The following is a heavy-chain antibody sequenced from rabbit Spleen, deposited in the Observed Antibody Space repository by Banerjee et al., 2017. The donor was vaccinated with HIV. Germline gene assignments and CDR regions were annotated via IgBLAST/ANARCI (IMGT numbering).Heavy chain of an antibody. CDR2: IDPLFDNT. D-gene: IGHD7-1*01. CDR3: VRDQAGYAGYGPYYFYL. J-gene: IGHJ4*01. Sequence: QDQLVESGGGLVQPGGSLKLSCKASGFDFSSYGVSWVRQAPGKGLEWIGYIDPLFDNTYYANWVNGRFSISRENTHNTLYLQLSSLTAADTATYFCVRDQAGYAGYGPYYFYLWGQGTLVTVS. V-gene: IGHV1S47*01. CDR1: GFDFSSYG.